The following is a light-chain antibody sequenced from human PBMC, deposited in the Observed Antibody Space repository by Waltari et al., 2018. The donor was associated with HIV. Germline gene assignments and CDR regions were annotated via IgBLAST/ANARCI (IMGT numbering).Light chain of an antibody. J-gene: IGLJ2*01. V-gene: IGLV1-47*01. CDR2: KND. CDR1: SSNNGTNN. CDR3: AGWDESLSGVI. Sequence: QSVLTQPPSTSGTPGQKVTIPCSGSSSNNGTNNVHCYQKLPGTAPKLLIYKNDQRPSGVPDRFSGSKSGASASLAIIGLRSGDEGDYYCAGWDESLSGVIFGGGTKLSVL.